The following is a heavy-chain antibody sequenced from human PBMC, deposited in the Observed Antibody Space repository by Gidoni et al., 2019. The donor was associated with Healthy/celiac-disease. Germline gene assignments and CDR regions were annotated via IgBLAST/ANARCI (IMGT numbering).Heavy chain of an antibody. D-gene: IGHD4-17*01. J-gene: IGHJ6*02. CDR2: IRSKANSYAT. Sequence: EVQLVESGGGLVQPGGSLRLSCAPSGFTLSRSAMHWVRQASGKWLEWFGRIRSKANSYATAYAASVKGRFTISRDDSKNTAYLQMNSLKTEDTAVYYCTQTPSTVTTSYYYYGMDVWGQGTTVTVSS. CDR1: GFTLSRSA. CDR3: TQTPSTVTTSYYYYGMDV. V-gene: IGHV3-73*02.